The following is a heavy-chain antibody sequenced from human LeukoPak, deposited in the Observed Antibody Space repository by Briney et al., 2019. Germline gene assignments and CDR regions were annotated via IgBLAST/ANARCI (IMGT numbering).Heavy chain of an antibody. CDR3: AKLLWFGELLGPLGY. Sequence: GGSLRLSCAASGFTFSSYGMHWVRQAPGKGLEWVAVIWYDGSNKYYADSVKGRFTISRDNSKNTLYLRMNSLRAEDTAVYYCAKLLWFGELLGPLGYWGQGTLVTVSS. J-gene: IGHJ4*02. CDR1: GFTFSSYG. D-gene: IGHD3-10*01. CDR2: IWYDGSNK. V-gene: IGHV3-33*06.